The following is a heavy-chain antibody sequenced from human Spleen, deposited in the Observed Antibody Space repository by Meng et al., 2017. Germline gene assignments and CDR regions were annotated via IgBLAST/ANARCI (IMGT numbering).Heavy chain of an antibody. V-gene: IGHV3-21*01. CDR1: GFSFSGYS. CDR3: ARRATHVWGVDH. CDR2: ISSSSSAI. J-gene: IGHJ4*02. Sequence: GESLKISCSTSGFSFSGYSMTWVRQAPGKGLEWVSSISSSSSAIYYADSLKGRFTISRDNARNSLYLQMNRLRVDDTAVYYCARRATHVWGVDHWGQGTLVTVSS. D-gene: IGHD3-10*02.